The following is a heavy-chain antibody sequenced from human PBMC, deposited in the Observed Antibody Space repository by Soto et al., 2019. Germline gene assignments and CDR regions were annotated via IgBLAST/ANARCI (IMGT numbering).Heavy chain of an antibody. Sequence: EVQLVESGGGLVQPGGSLRLSCAASGFTFSSYWMHWVRQAPGKGLVWVSRINSDGSSTSYADSVKGRFTISRDNAKNTLYLQMNSLRAEDTAVYYCEREDIVATMRYYYYGMDVWGQGTTVTVSS. D-gene: IGHD5-12*01. CDR3: EREDIVATMRYYYYGMDV. V-gene: IGHV3-74*01. CDR2: INSDGSST. J-gene: IGHJ6*02. CDR1: GFTFSSYW.